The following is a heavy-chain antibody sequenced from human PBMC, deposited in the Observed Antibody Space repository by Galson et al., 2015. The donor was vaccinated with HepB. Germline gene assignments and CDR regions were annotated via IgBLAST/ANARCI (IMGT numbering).Heavy chain of an antibody. D-gene: IGHD5-18*01. CDR3: ARMDTAMVTGIYYYYGMDV. CDR2: ISSNGGST. CDR1: GFTFSSYA. J-gene: IGHJ6*02. Sequence: SLRLSCAASGFTFSSYAMHWVRQAPGKGLEYVSAISSNGGSTYYANSVKGRFTISRGNSKNTLYLQMGSLRAEDMAVYYCARMDTAMVTGIYYYYGMDVWGQGTTVTVSS. V-gene: IGHV3-64*01.